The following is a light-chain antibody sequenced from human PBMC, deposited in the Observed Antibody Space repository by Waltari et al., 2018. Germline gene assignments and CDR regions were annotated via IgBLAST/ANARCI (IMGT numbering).Light chain of an antibody. Sequence: EIVMTQSPATLSVSPGERATLSCRTSQSVSSNLARYQQQPGQAPRLLIYRASTRATDVPARFSGSGSGTEFTLTISSLQSEDFAVYYCQQYNNRHLTFGGGTKVEIK. V-gene: IGKV3-15*01. CDR3: QQYNNRHLT. CDR2: RAS. CDR1: QSVSSN. J-gene: IGKJ4*01.